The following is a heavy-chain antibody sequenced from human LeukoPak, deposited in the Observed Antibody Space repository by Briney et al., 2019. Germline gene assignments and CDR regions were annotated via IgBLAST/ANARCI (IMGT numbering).Heavy chain of an antibody. J-gene: IGHJ4*02. CDR2: ISSGGSYI. V-gene: IGHV3-21*01. Sequence: PGGSLRLSCAASGFIFSTYSMNWVRQAPGKGLEWVSSISSGGSYIYFADSLKGRFTISRDNAKNSLYLQMNSLRAEDTDVYYCATTKSGSSWPHFDYWGQGTLVTVSS. CDR3: ATTKSGSSWPHFDY. CDR1: GFIFSTYS. D-gene: IGHD6-13*01.